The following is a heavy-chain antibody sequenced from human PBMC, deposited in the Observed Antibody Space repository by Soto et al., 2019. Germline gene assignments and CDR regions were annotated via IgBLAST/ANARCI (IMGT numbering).Heavy chain of an antibody. J-gene: IGHJ6*02. CDR3: AGPVMSGWLVRGAYYGMDV. V-gene: IGHV1-18*01. Sequence: ASVKVSCKASGYTFTSYGISWVRQAPGQGLEWMGWISAYNGNTNYAQKLQGRVTMTTDTSTSTAYMELRSLRSDDTAVYYCAGPVMSGWLVRGAYYGMDVWGQGTTVTVSS. CDR2: ISAYNGNT. D-gene: IGHD6-19*01. CDR1: GYTFTSYG.